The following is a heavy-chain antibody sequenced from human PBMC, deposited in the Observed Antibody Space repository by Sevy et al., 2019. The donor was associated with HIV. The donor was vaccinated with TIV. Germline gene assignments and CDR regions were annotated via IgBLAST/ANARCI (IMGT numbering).Heavy chain of an antibody. J-gene: IGHJ4*02. CDR2: ISGSGGST. Sequence: GGCLRLSCAASGFTFSSYAMSWVRQAPGEGLEWVSAISGSGGSTYYADAVKGRFTISRDNSKNTLYLQMTTPRAEDTAVYYCAKAVGIAAAGTGSRTAYFDYWGQGTLVTVSS. CDR1: GFTFSSYA. V-gene: IGHV3-23*01. D-gene: IGHD6-13*01. CDR3: AKAVGIAAAGTGSRTAYFDY.